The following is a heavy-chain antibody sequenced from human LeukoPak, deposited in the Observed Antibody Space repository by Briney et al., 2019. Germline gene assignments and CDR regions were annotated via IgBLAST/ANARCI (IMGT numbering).Heavy chain of an antibody. Sequence: GVSLRLSCVASGFTLDDYGMSWVRQAPGKGLEWVSGIIWNGGNTGYADSLKGRFTISRDNAKNSLYLQMNSLRAEDTALYYCARWGDSSGYLDYWGQGTLVTLST. CDR3: ARWGDSSGYLDY. V-gene: IGHV3-20*04. J-gene: IGHJ4*02. D-gene: IGHD3-22*01. CDR2: IIWNGGNT. CDR1: GFTLDDYG.